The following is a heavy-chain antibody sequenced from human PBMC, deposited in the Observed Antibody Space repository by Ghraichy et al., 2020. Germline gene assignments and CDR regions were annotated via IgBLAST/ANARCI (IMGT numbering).Heavy chain of an antibody. CDR3: AKGRGFAFGIDAFEM. V-gene: IGHV3-9*01. J-gene: IGHJ3*02. CDR1: GFTFNDFA. D-gene: IGHD3-10*01. CDR2: INWNSDDV. Sequence: SLRLSCAASGFTFNDFAMHWVRQTPGKGLEWVSGINWNSDDVGYVDSVKGRFSISRDNAKNSLFLQMHSLRPEDTGFYYCAKGRGFAFGIDAFEMWGQGTAVTVSS.